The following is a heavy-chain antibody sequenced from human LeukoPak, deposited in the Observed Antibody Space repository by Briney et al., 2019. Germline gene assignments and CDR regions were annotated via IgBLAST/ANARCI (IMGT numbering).Heavy chain of an antibody. J-gene: IGHJ4*02. V-gene: IGHV3-21*01. D-gene: IGHD4-23*01. CDR1: GLTFSSYR. Sequence: GGSLRLSCAASGLTFSSYRMNWVGKAPGKGLEWVSSISSSSSYIYYADSVKGRFTISRDNAKNSLYLQMNSLRAEDTAVYYCASITLVARGNYWGQGTLVTVSS. CDR2: ISSSSSYI. CDR3: ASITLVARGNY.